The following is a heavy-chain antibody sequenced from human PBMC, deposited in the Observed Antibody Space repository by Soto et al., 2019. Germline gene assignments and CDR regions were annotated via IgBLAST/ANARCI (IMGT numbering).Heavy chain of an antibody. D-gene: IGHD1-7*01. CDR1: GDNVSSNSAA. J-gene: IGHJ6*03. CDR3: AGTTSLQWYYIDV. Sequence: SQTLSLTCAISGDNVSSNSAAWNWIRQSPSRGLEWLGRTYYRSRWYNDYAVSVKSRITVNPDTSKNQFSLHLNSVTPEDTAVYYGAGTTSLQWYYIDVWDKGTTVTVSS. CDR2: TYYRSRWYN. V-gene: IGHV6-1*01.